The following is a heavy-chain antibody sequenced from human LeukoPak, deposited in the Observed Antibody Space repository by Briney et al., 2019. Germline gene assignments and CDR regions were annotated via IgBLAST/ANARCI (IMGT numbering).Heavy chain of an antibody. J-gene: IGHJ4*02. Sequence: PSETLSLTCTVSSGSITSDSYYWSWIRQPPGKGLEWIGEINHSGSTNYNPSLKSRVTISVDTSKNQFSLKLSSVTAADTAVYYCARGSLTGEIIYWGQGTPVTVSS. CDR2: INHSGST. V-gene: IGHV4-34*01. CDR3: ARGSLTGEIIY. D-gene: IGHD7-27*01. CDR1: SGSITSDSYY.